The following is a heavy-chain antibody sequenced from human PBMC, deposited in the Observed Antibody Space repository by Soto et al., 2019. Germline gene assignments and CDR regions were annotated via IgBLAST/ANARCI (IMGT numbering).Heavy chain of an antibody. CDR3: ARGLVGQLASYNYYYGMDV. Sequence: QEQLVESGGGVVQPGRSLRVSCAASGPTFRNYAIHWVRQAPGQGLEWVAVISYHGSNKYYADSVKGRFSISRDNSKNTMYLQMNSLRDEDTAVYYCARGLVGQLASYNYYYGMDVWGQGTTVTVSS. V-gene: IGHV3-30-3*01. J-gene: IGHJ6*02. CDR1: GPTFRNYA. CDR2: ISYHGSNK. D-gene: IGHD6-6*01.